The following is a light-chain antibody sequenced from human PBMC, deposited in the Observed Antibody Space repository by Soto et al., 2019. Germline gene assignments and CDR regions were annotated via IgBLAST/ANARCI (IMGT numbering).Light chain of an antibody. J-gene: IGKJ1*01. CDR1: QSISSW. V-gene: IGKV1-5*03. CDR3: QQYNSYSRT. Sequence: DLQMTQSPSTLSASVGDRVTITCRASQSISSWLAWYQQKPGKAPKLLIYKASSLESGVPSRFSGSGSGTEFTLTINSLQPDDFATYYCQQYNSYSRTFGQWTKVEIK. CDR2: KAS.